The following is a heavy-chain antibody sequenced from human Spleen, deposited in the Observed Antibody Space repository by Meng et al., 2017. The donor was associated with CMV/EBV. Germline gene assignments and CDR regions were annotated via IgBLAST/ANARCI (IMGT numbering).Heavy chain of an antibody. CDR3: AKDLSGYDPLGLDY. CDR1: GFMFSSSG. V-gene: IGHV3-30*02. D-gene: IGHD5-12*01. CDR2: IRYNGTHK. Sequence: GGSLRLSCAASGFMFSSSGMHWVRQAPGKGLEWVASIRYNGTHKYSADSVKGRFTISRDNSRYTLHLQMNSLRREDTAVYYCAKDLSGYDPLGLDYWGQGALVTVSS. J-gene: IGHJ4*02.